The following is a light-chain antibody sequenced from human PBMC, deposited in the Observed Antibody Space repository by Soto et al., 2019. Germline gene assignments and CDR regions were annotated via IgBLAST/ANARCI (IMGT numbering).Light chain of an antibody. Sequence: DIQMTQSPFSLSASVADRVTITCRTSQSISSDLNWYQQKAGKAPKLLIYAASSLQSGVPSRFSGSGSGTHFTLTISSLQPEDFATYYCQQYSSYWTFGQGTKVDIK. CDR2: AAS. J-gene: IGKJ1*01. CDR3: QQYSSYWT. CDR1: QSISSD. V-gene: IGKV1-39*01.